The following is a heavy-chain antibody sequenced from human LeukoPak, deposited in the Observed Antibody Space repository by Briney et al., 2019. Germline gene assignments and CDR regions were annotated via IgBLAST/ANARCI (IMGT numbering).Heavy chain of an antibody. V-gene: IGHV4-28*01. J-gene: IGHJ4*02. Sequence: SETLSLTCDVSGFSISSSNWWGWIRPPPGKGLEWIGYIHYTGGAYYNPSLKSRLTMSVDTSKNQFSLKLDSVTAMDTAVYYCARTLSSGQYSFEYWGQGTLVTVSS. CDR2: IHYTGGA. D-gene: IGHD6-19*01. CDR1: GFSISSSNW. CDR3: ARTLSSGQYSFEY.